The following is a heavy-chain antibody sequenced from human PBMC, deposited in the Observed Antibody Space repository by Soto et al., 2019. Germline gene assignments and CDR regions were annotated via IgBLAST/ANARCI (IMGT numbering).Heavy chain of an antibody. V-gene: IGHV3-64*02. Sequence: GGSLRLSCAASGFTFSSYAMHWVRQAPGKGLEYVSAISSNGGSTYYADSVKGRFTISRDNSKNTLYLQMGSLRAEDMAVYYCARGEDVFDYWGQGTLVTVSS. D-gene: IGHD1-26*01. CDR3: ARGEDVFDY. CDR1: GFTFSSYA. CDR2: ISSNGGST. J-gene: IGHJ4*02.